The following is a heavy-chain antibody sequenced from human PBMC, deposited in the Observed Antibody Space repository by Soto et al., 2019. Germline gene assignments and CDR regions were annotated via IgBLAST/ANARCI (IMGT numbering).Heavy chain of an antibody. Sequence: ASGKVSCKASGYTFTTYGINWVRQGPGQGLEWMGWISAYNGYTNYAQMLQGRVTMTTDTSTSTGYMELRSLRSDDTAVYYCVRAPCSYVPSRGGFDIWGQGTIVTVSS. CDR3: VRAPCSYVPSRGGFDI. CDR2: ISAYNGYT. J-gene: IGHJ3*02. V-gene: IGHV1-18*04. D-gene: IGHD6-6*01. CDR1: GYTFTTYG.